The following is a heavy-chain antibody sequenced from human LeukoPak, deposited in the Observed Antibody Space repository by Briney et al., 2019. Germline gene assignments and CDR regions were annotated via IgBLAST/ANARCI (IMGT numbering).Heavy chain of an antibody. CDR2: INAYIGNR. D-gene: IGHD2-2*01. Sequence: ASVKVSCKASGYIFTSFGISWVRQAPGQGLEWMGWINAYIGNRNYAQKFQGRVTMTTDTSTATAYMELRSLRSDDTAVYYCARAVTDAYHQYWGQGTLVTVSS. V-gene: IGHV1-18*01. CDR1: GYIFTSFG. J-gene: IGHJ4*02. CDR3: ARAVTDAYHQY.